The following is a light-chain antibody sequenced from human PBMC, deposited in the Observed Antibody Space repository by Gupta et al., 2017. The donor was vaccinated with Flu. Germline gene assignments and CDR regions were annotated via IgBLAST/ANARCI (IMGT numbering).Light chain of an antibody. Sequence: IVLPQSPGTLSLSPGERATLSCRASQSVSSSYLAWYQQKPGQAPRLLIYGASSRATGIPDRFSGSGSGTDFTLTISRLEPEDLAVYYCQQYGSSSLTFGGGTKVEIK. CDR3: QQYGSSSLT. CDR1: QSVSSSY. CDR2: GAS. V-gene: IGKV3-20*01. J-gene: IGKJ4*01.